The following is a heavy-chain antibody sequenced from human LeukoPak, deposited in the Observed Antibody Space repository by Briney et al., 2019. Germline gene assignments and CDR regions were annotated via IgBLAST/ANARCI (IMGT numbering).Heavy chain of an antibody. CDR3: ARGLTTVVNPPFDY. Sequence: ASVKVSCKASVYTXTSYYMHWVRQAPGQGLEWVGIINPSGATTNYEQKFQGGVTLTRDTSTSTVYMELSSLRSEDTAMYHCARGLTTVVNPPFDYWGQGTLVTVSS. D-gene: IGHD4-23*01. V-gene: IGHV1-46*01. CDR1: VYTXTSYY. CDR2: INPSGATT. J-gene: IGHJ4*02.